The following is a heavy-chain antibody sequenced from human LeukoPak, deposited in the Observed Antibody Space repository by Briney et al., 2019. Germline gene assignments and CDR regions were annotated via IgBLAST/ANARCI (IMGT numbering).Heavy chain of an antibody. Sequence: PGGSLRLSCAASGFTFSSYEMNWVRQAPGKGLEWVSYISSSGSTIYYADSVKGRFTISRDNAKNSLYLQMNSLRAEDTAVYYCARDSYGGYDFWSGYRAAFDYWGQGTLVTVSS. V-gene: IGHV3-48*03. CDR1: GFTFSSYE. CDR2: ISSSGSTI. D-gene: IGHD3-3*01. CDR3: ARDSYGGYDFWSGYRAAFDY. J-gene: IGHJ4*02.